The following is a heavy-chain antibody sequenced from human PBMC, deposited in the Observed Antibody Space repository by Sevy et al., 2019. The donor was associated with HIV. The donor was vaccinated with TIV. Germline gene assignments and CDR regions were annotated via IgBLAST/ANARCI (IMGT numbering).Heavy chain of an antibody. D-gene: IGHD3-10*01. Sequence: GESLKISCKGSGYSFTSYWIGWVRQMPGKGLEWMGIIHPTDSDARYSPSFQAQVTISADKSISTAYLQWSSLRASDTAMYYCVTLYYFGSGNPYYFDYWGQGTLVTVSS. CDR2: IHPTDSDA. V-gene: IGHV5-51*01. CDR3: VTLYYFGSGNPYYFDY. CDR1: GYSFTSYW. J-gene: IGHJ4*02.